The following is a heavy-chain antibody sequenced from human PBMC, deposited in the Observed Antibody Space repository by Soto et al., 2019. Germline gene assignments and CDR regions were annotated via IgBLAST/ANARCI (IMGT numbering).Heavy chain of an antibody. CDR3: ARGFAYSSNWFDL. Sequence: SVKVSCKASGGSFGSYAVNWVRQAPGRRLEWMGGIIPVYGTVNDAQKFQGRVTITADKSTTTVYMELSNLRSEDTALYYCARGFAYSSNWFDLWGQGTLVTVSS. D-gene: IGHD3-22*01. J-gene: IGHJ5*02. CDR2: IIPVYGTV. CDR1: GGSFGSYA. V-gene: IGHV1-69*06.